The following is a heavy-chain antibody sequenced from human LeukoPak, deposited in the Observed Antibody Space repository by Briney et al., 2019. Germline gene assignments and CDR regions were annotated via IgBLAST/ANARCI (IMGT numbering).Heavy chain of an antibody. CDR1: GYNFASYW. CDR3: ARQWLFDY. D-gene: IGHD6-19*01. V-gene: IGHV5-51*01. CDR2: INPADSDT. J-gene: IGHJ4*02. Sequence: GESLKISCKSSGYNFASYWIGWVRQMPGKGLEWMGIINPADSDTRYSPSFQGQVTISADKSISTTYLQWTSLKASDTAMYYCARQWLFDYWGQGTLVTVSS.